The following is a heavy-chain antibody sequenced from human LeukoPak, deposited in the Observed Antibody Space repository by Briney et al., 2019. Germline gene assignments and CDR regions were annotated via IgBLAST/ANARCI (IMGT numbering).Heavy chain of an antibody. CDR3: ARLYNESLGAFDI. J-gene: IGHJ3*02. Sequence: SQTLSLTCTVSGGSISSGGYYWNWIRQPPGKGLEWIGYIYYSGSTNYNPSLKSRVNISVDTSKNQFSLKLSSVTAADTAMYYCARLYNESLGAFDIWGQGTMVTVSS. CDR2: IYYSGST. V-gene: IGHV4-61*08. D-gene: IGHD1-26*01. CDR1: GGSISSGGYY.